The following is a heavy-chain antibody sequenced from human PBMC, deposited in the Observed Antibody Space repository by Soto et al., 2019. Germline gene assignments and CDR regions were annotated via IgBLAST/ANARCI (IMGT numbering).Heavy chain of an antibody. Sequence: PSETLSLTCAVYGGSFSGYYWSWIRQPPGKGLEWIGEINHSGSTNYNPSLKSRVTISVDTSKNQFSLKLSSVTAADTAVYYCARGRITIFGVVTPGYYYGMDVWGQGTTVTVSS. V-gene: IGHV4-34*01. D-gene: IGHD3-3*01. J-gene: IGHJ6*02. CDR3: ARGRITIFGVVTPGYYYGMDV. CDR1: GGSFSGYY. CDR2: INHSGST.